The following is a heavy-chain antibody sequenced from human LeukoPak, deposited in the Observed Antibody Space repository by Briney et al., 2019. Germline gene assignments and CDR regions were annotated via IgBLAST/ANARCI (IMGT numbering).Heavy chain of an antibody. CDR2: VYYTGDT. CDR1: GGSIGIYY. J-gene: IGHJ5*02. V-gene: IGHV4-59*01. Sequence: SETLSLTCTVSGGSIGIYYWNWIRQPPGKGLEWIGSVYYTGDTHYNPSLKSRASVSVDTSRNEFYLNLKSVSAADTATYFCARDRDSGWYGWFDPWGPGILVTVSS. CDR3: ARDRDSGWYGWFDP. D-gene: IGHD6-19*01.